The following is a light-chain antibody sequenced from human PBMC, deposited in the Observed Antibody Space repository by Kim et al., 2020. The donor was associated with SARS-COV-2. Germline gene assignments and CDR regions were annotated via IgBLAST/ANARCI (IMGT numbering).Light chain of an antibody. CDR2: DVS. CDR3: SSYTSSSTWV. V-gene: IGLV2-14*04. J-gene: IGLJ3*02. Sequence: GQSVTISCTGTSRDVGGYNYVSWYQQHPGKAPKLMVYDVSQRPSGVSNRFSGSKSGNTASLTISGLQAEDEADYYCSSYTSSSTWVFGGGTQLTVL. CDR1: SRDVGGYNY.